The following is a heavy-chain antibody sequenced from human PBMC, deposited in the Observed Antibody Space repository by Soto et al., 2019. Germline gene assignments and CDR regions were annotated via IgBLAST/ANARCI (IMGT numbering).Heavy chain of an antibody. CDR2: TYYRSKWYN. CDR1: GDSVSRNSAA. Sequence: PSQTLSLTCAISGDSVSRNSAAWNWIRQSPSRGLEWLGRTYYRSKWYNDYAVSVKSRITINPDTSKNQFSLQLNSVTPEDTAVYYCAREGIAARLPYYYGMDVWGQGTTVTVSS. V-gene: IGHV6-1*01. CDR3: AREGIAARLPYYYGMDV. J-gene: IGHJ6*02. D-gene: IGHD6-6*01.